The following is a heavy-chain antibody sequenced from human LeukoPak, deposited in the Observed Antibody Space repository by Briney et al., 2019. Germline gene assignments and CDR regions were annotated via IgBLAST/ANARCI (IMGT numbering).Heavy chain of an antibody. Sequence: GGSLRLSCAASGFTFSSYWMHWVRQAPGKGLVWVSRINSDGGSTSYADSVRGRFTISRDNAKNSLYLQMNSLRAEDTAVYYCARAVGATRVIDYYYYYMDVWGKGTTVTVSS. CDR1: GFTFSSYW. J-gene: IGHJ6*03. D-gene: IGHD1-26*01. V-gene: IGHV3-74*01. CDR3: ARAVGATRVIDYYYYYMDV. CDR2: INSDGGST.